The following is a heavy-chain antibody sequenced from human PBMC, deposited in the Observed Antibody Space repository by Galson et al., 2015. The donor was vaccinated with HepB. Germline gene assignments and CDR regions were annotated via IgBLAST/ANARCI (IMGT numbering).Heavy chain of an antibody. D-gene: IGHD6-19*01. CDR2: ISYDGSNK. CDR3: ARDGVDSSGCIDY. V-gene: IGHV3-30*04. CDR1: GFTFSSYA. J-gene: IGHJ4*02. Sequence: SLRLSCAASGFTFSSYAMHWVRQAPGKGLEWVAVISYDGSNKYYADSVKGRFTISRDNSKNTLYLQMNSLRAEDTAVYYCARDGVDSSGCIDYWGQGTLVTVSS.